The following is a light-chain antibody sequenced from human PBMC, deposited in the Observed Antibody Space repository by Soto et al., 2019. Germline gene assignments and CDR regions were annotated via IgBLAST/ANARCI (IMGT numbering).Light chain of an antibody. CDR2: DVS. V-gene: IGKV3-20*01. Sequence: EIVLTQSPGTLSLSPGERATLSCRASQTVSSTHLAWYQQKRGQAPRLVIYDVSSRATGIPDRFSGSGSGTDFTLAISRLEPEDFAVYYCQQYGTSPWTFGQGTKVDIK. J-gene: IGKJ1*01. CDR3: QQYGTSPWT. CDR1: QTVSSTH.